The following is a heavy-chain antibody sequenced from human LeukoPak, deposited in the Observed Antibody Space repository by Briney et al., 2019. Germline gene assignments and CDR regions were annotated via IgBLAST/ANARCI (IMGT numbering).Heavy chain of an antibody. CDR2: IWHEGSHK. J-gene: IGHJ4*02. V-gene: IGHV3-33*01. Sequence: GGTLRLSCAASGFAFNTYAMHWVRQAPGQGLEWVALIWHEGSHKFYSNSVRGQFTISRDNSKNTVSLPMNNLRHEDTAVYYRARAIFGSGRYPDFWGQGPLVTVSS. CDR3: ARAIFGSGRYPDF. CDR1: GFAFNTYA. D-gene: IGHD3-10*01.